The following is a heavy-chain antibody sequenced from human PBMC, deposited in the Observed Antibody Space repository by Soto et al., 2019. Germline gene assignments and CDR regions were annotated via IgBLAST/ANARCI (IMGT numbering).Heavy chain of an antibody. CDR1: GFTFSSYA. D-gene: IGHD2-15*01. CDR3: ARVPSSSGRAHFDY. Sequence: GGSLRLSCAASGFTFSSYAMHWVHQAPGKGLEWVAVISYDGSNKYYADSVKGRFTISRDNSKNTLYLQMNSLRAEDTAVYYCARVPSSSGRAHFDYWGQGTLVTVSS. CDR2: ISYDGSNK. J-gene: IGHJ4*02. V-gene: IGHV3-30-3*01.